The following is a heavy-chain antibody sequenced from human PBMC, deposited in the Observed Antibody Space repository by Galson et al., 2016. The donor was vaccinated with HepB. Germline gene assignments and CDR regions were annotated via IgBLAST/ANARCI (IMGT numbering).Heavy chain of an antibody. J-gene: IGHJ4*02. V-gene: IGHV4-61*08. CDR1: GAPLGVSGYH. CDR2: IYYGRHN. D-gene: IGHD3-3*02. Sequence: SETLSLTCSVSGAPLGVSGYHWAWMRQPTGKGLEWMARIYYGRHNRYNPSLMGRVTLSTDTSTNEISLTLTSVTAADTAVYYCGTLLEGHGGTGYWGQGTPVIVSS. CDR3: GTLLEGHGGTGY.